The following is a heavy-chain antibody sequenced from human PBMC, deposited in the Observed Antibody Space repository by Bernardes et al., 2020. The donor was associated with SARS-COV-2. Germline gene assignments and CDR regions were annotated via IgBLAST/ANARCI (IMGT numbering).Heavy chain of an antibody. CDR3: ARVEGNTNFYFGF. J-gene: IGHJ4*02. CDR1: GFAFSTYG. CDR2: IFYDGSKI. Sequence: GGSLRLSCTASGFAFSTYGFHWVRQAPGKGLEWVALIFYDGSKIFYADSVKGRFTISRDNSKNTLYLQMHSLRDEDTGTYYCARVEGNTNFYFGFWGQGALVTVSS. V-gene: IGHV3-30*12.